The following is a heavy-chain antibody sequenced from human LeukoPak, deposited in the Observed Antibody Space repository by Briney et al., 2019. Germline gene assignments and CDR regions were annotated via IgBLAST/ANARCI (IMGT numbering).Heavy chain of an antibody. CDR3: ARDPLRRGTSYLDN. Sequence: GGSLRLSCAASGFNFSSFGFHWVRQAPGKGLEWLAIVSYERNDKYYADSVKGSFTISGDESKNTLYLQMNSLRTEDTAVYYCARDPLRRGTSYLDNWGQGTLVTVAS. CDR2: VSYERNDK. J-gene: IGHJ4*02. V-gene: IGHV3-30*03. CDR1: GFNFSSFG. D-gene: IGHD1-26*01.